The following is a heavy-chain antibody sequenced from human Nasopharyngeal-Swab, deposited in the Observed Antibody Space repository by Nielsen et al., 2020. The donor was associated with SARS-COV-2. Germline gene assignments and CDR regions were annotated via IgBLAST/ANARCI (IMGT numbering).Heavy chain of an antibody. D-gene: IGHD2-8*01. V-gene: IGHV3-30*03. CDR2: IAHDASNE. J-gene: IGHJ6*03. CDR3: ARDGPSGYCTNGVCYSYYMDV. CDR1: GFTFSSFG. Sequence: GESLKISCAASGFTFSSFGMHWVRQAPGKGLEWVAFIAHDASNEYYGDSVKGRFSISRDSSKNTLYLQMNSLRAEDTAVYYCARDGPSGYCTNGVCYSYYMDVWGKGTTVTVSS.